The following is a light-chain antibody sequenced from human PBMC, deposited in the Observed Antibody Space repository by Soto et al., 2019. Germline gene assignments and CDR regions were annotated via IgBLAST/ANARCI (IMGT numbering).Light chain of an antibody. CDR3: QQYNKWPLT. CDR2: DAS. Sequence: EIVLTQSPATLSLSLGERATLSCRASQSVSDYLAWFQQKPGQAPRLLIYDASNRATGIPARFSGSASGTEFTLTISSLQSEDFTVYYCQQYNKWPLTFGQGTKVDIK. J-gene: IGKJ1*01. CDR1: QSVSDY. V-gene: IGKV3-11*01.